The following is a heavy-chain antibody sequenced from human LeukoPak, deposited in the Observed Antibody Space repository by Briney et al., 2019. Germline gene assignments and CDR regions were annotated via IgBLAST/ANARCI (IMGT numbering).Heavy chain of an antibody. CDR1: GFTFDDYA. CDR3: AKDKAPRLREGDFDY. CDR2: ISWNSGSI. Sequence: PGGSLRLSCAASGFTFDDYAMHWVRQAPGKGLEWVSGISWNSGSIGYADSVKGRFTISRDNAKNSLYLQMNSLRAEDTALYYCAKDKAPRLREGDFDYWGQGTLVTVSS. D-gene: IGHD4-17*01. J-gene: IGHJ4*02. V-gene: IGHV3-9*01.